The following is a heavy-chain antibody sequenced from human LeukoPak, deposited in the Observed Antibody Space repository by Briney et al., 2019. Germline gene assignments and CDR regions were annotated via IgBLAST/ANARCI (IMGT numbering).Heavy chain of an antibody. J-gene: IGHJ4*02. D-gene: IGHD3-22*01. V-gene: IGHV3-33*01. Sequence: GGSLRLSCAATGVTFSSYSMNLVRQAPGKGLEWVAVIWYDGSNKYYADSVKGRFTISRDNSKNTLYLQMNSLRAEDTAVYYCARETKIYYYDSSGPFDYWGQGTLVTVSS. CDR3: ARETKIYYYDSSGPFDY. CDR1: GVTFSSYS. CDR2: IWYDGSNK.